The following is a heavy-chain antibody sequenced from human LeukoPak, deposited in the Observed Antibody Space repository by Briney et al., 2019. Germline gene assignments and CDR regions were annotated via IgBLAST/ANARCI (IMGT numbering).Heavy chain of an antibody. CDR1: GFTSSSYG. D-gene: IGHD3-9*01. V-gene: IGHV3-30*18. J-gene: IGHJ6*04. CDR2: ISYDGSNK. CDR3: AKVDILTGAPSVYWYYGMDV. Sequence: PGRSLRLSCAASGFTSSSYGMHWVRQAPGKGLEWVAAISYDGSNKYYADSVKGRFTISRDNSKNTLYLQMNSLRAEDTAVYYCAKVDILTGAPSVYWYYGMDVWGKGTTVTVSS.